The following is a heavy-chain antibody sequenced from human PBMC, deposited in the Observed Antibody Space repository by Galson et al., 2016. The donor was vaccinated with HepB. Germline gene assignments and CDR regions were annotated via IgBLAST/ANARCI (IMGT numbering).Heavy chain of an antibody. CDR2: IKQDGSEQ. CDR1: GFTFSNYW. Sequence: SLRLSCAASGFTFSNYWTSWVRQAPGKGLEWVANIKQDGSEQYYVDSLKGRFTISRDNAKNSLYLQINSLTVEDTAMDYCARDGPRRRGLDYWGQGTLVTVAS. CDR3: ARDGPRRRGLDY. J-gene: IGHJ4*02. V-gene: IGHV3-7*03.